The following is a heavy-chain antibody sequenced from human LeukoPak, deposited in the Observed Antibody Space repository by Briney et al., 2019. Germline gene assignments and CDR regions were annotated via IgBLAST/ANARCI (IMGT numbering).Heavy chain of an antibody. V-gene: IGHV4-61*02. CDR3: ARGGYSSSWYSGYYYFDY. CDR2: INTSGST. Sequence: SQTLSLTCTVSGGSISSGSYFWTWIRQPAGKRLEWIGRINTSGSTNYNPSLKSRVTISVDTSKNQFSLKLSSVTAADTAVFFCARGGYSSSWYSGYYYFDYWGQGTLVTVSS. CDR1: GGSISSGSYF. J-gene: IGHJ4*02. D-gene: IGHD6-13*01.